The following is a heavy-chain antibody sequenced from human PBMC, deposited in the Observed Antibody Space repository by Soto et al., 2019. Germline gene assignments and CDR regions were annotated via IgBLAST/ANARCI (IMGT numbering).Heavy chain of an antibody. CDR2: IIPILGIA. J-gene: IGHJ5*02. V-gene: IGHV1-69*02. CDR3: AREYCSSTSCYEINWFDP. CDR1: GGTFSSYT. Sequence: SVKVSCKASGGTFSSYTISWVRQAPGQGLEWMGRIIPILGIANYAQKFQGRVTITADKSTSTAYMELSSLRSEDTAVYYCAREYCSSTSCYEINWFDPWGQGTLVTVSS. D-gene: IGHD2-2*01.